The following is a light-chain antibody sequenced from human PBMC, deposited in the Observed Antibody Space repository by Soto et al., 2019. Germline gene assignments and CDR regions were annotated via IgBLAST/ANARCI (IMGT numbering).Light chain of an antibody. CDR1: QSVASN. Sequence: EIVMTQSPVTLSVSPVERATLSCRASQSVASNLAWYQQKPGQAPRLLIYGASTRATGIPARFSGSGSGTEFTLTISSPQSEDFAVYYCQQYNNRPPQTFGQGTKVDIK. CDR2: GAS. J-gene: IGKJ1*01. V-gene: IGKV3-15*01. CDR3: QQYNNRPPQT.